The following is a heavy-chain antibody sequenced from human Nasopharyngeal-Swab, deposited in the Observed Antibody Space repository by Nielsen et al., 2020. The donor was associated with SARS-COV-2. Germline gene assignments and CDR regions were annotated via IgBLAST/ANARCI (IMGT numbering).Heavy chain of an antibody. V-gene: IGHV3-74*01. Sequence: GESLKLSCAASGFTFSSYWMHWVRQVPGKGLVWVSRIDTDGSTTDHADSVKGRFTISRDNAKNTLYLEMNSLRAEDTAEYYCAKDSTNVAVTGYMGGRVFDYWGQGTLVTVSS. J-gene: IGHJ4*02. CDR2: IDTDGSTT. D-gene: IGHD6-19*01. CDR3: AKDSTNVAVTGYMGGRVFDY. CDR1: GFTFSSYW.